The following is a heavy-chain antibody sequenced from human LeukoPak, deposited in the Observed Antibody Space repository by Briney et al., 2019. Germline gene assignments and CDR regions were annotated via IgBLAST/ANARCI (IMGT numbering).Heavy chain of an antibody. CDR2: INHSGST. V-gene: IGHV4-34*01. Sequence: SETLSLTCAVYGGSFSGYYWSWIRQPPGKGLEWIGEINHSGSTNYNPSLKSRVTISVDTSKNQFSLKLSSVTAAYTAVYYCARHQSGYDYVWGSYRYTLYPFDYWGQGTLVTVSS. D-gene: IGHD3-16*02. J-gene: IGHJ4*02. CDR1: GGSFSGYY. CDR3: ARHQSGYDYVWGSYRYTLYPFDY.